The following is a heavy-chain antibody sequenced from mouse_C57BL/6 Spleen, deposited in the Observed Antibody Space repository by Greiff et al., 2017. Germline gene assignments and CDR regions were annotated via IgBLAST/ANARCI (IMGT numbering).Heavy chain of an antibody. V-gene: IGHV1-18*01. J-gene: IGHJ2*01. CDR1: GYTFTDYN. D-gene: IGHD2-4*01. Sequence: VQLQQSGPELVKPGASVKIPCKASGYTFTDYNMDWVKQSHGKSLEWIGDINPNNGGTIYNQKFKGKATLTVDKSSSTAYMELRSLTSEDTAVYYCARRRLREGYYFDYWGQGTTLTVSS. CDR2: INPNNGGT. CDR3: ARRRLREGYYFDY.